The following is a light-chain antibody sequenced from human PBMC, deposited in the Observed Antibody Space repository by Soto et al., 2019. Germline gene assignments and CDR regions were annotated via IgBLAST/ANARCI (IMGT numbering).Light chain of an antibody. CDR3: QQYGSSRT. J-gene: IGKJ1*01. V-gene: IGKV3-20*01. CDR2: GAS. CDR1: QXVXXSY. Sequence: EIVLTQSPGTLSLSPGERATLSXRASQXVXXSYLAWYQQKPGQAPRLLIYGASSRATGIPDRFSGSGSGTDFTLTISRLEPEDFAVYYCQQYGSSRTFGQGTKVEIK.